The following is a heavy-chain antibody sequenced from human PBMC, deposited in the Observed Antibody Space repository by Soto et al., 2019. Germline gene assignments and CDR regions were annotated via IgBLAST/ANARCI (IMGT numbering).Heavy chain of an antibody. J-gene: IGHJ6*02. Sequence: APVKVSCKASGGTFSSYAISWVRQAPGQGLEWMGGIIPIFGTANYAQKFQGRVTITADESTSTAYMELSSLRSEDTAVYYCARGYHPPHPQNYYYYGMDVWGQGTTVTVSS. V-gene: IGHV1-69*13. CDR1: GGTFSSYA. CDR3: ARGYHPPHPQNYYYYGMDV. CDR2: IIPIFGTA. D-gene: IGHD3-16*02.